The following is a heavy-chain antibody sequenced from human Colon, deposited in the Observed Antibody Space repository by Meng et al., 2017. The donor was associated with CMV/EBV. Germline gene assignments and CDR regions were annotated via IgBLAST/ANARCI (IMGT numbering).Heavy chain of an antibody. CDR2: IDPTNGGT. V-gene: IGHV1-2*06. Sequence: ASGSPFTGYYIHWVRQAPGQGLEWMGRIDPTNGGTNYAQTFQGRVTMTRDTSISTAYMELRRLRSDDTAMYYCARSYYYDRNGYFYYWGQGTLVTVSS. CDR3: ARSYYYDRNGYFYY. D-gene: IGHD3-22*01. CDR1: GSPFTGYY. J-gene: IGHJ4*02.